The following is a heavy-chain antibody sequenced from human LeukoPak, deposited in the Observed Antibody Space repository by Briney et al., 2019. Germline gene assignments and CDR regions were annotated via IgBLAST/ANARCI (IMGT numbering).Heavy chain of an antibody. CDR1: GYTFSGYY. Sequence: GASVKVSCKASGYTFSGYYIHWVRQAPGQGLEWMGRIIPKSGVSKYTQKFQGRVAMTRDTSITTAYMELTRLTSDDTAVYFCARSGSGSSWYGGTMWSFDIWGQGTLVTVSS. CDR2: IIPKSGVS. J-gene: IGHJ3*02. CDR3: ARSGSGSSWYGGTMWSFDI. V-gene: IGHV1-2*06. D-gene: IGHD6-13*01.